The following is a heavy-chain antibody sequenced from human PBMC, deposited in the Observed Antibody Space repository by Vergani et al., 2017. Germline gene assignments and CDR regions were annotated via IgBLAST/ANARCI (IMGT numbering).Heavy chain of an antibody. CDR3: ARGLAATAMVTWYAFDI. CDR2: ISSSGSTI. V-gene: IGHV3-11*01. J-gene: IGHJ3*02. CDR1: GFTFSDYY. Sequence: QVQLVESGGGLVKPGGSLRLSCAASGFTFSDYYMSWIRQAPGKGLEWVSYISSSGSTIYYADSVKGRFTISRDNAKNPLYLQMNSLRAEDTVVYYCARGLAATAMVTWYAFDIWGQGTMVTVSS. D-gene: IGHD5-18*01.